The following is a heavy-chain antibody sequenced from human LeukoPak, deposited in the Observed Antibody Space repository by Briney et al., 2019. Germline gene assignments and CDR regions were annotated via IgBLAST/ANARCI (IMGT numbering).Heavy chain of an antibody. CDR2: INWNGGST. CDR3: ARDPHYYDSSHINWFDP. J-gene: IGHJ5*02. D-gene: IGHD3-22*01. CDR1: GFTFDDYG. Sequence: GGSLRLSCAASGFTFDDYGMSWVRQAPGKGLEWVSGINWNGGSTGYADSVKGRFTISRDNAKNSLYLQMNSLRAEDTAVYYCARDPHYYDSSHINWFDPWGQGTLVTVSS. V-gene: IGHV3-20*04.